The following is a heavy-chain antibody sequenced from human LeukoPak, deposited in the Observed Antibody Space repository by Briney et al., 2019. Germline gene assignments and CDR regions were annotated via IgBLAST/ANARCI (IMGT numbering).Heavy chain of an antibody. V-gene: IGHV3-48*03. Sequence: GGSLRLSCAASGITFSDYEMNWVRQAPGKGLEWVSYITTTSAGSVTYYAASVKGRFTISRDSAKNSLYLQMNSLRDEDTAIYYCAKCGNSGCHLIDSWGQGTLVTVSS. CDR2: ITTTSAGSVT. CDR1: GITFSDYE. D-gene: IGHD5-12*01. CDR3: AKCGNSGCHLIDS. J-gene: IGHJ4*02.